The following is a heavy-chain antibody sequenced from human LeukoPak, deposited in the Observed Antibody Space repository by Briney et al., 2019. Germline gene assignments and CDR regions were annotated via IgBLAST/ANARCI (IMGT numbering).Heavy chain of an antibody. D-gene: IGHD3-22*01. V-gene: IGHV3-30*04. J-gene: IGHJ4*02. CDR3: ARDSYYDSSGSLIF. Sequence: GGSLRLSCAASGFTFSSYAMHWVRQAPGKGLEWVAVISYDGSNKYYADSVKGRFTIPRDNSKNTLYLQMNSLRAEDTAVYYCARDSYYDSSGSLIFWGQGTLVTVSS. CDR2: ISYDGSNK. CDR1: GFTFSSYA.